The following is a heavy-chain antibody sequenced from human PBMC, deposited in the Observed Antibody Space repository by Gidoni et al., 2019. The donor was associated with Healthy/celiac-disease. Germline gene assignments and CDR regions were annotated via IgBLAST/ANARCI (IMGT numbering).Heavy chain of an antibody. D-gene: IGHD5-12*01. CDR1: GGSSSSSSYY. CDR3: ARHRRDGYILWEFDY. J-gene: IGHJ4*02. V-gene: IGHV4-39*01. Sequence: QLQLQESGPGLVKPSESLSLTGTVSGGSSSSSSYYWVWIRQPPGRVLEWIGSSYYSGSTYSNPSLKSRVPLSVDTSKTQFSLKLRSVTAAATALYYCARHRRDGYILWEFDYWGQGTLVTVSS. CDR2: SYYSGST.